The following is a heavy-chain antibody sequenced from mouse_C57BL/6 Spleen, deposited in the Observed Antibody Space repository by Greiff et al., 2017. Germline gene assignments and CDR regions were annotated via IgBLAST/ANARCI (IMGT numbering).Heavy chain of an antibody. D-gene: IGHD1-1*01. J-gene: IGHJ4*01. CDR3: ARHKGSSPYYAMDY. Sequence: VKVVESGPGLVAPSQSLSITCTVSGFSLTSYGVHWVRQPPGKGLEWLVVIWSDGSTTYNSALKSRLSISKDNSKSQVFLKMNSLQTDDTAMYYCARHKGSSPYYAMDYWGQGTSVTVSS. CDR2: IWSDGST. CDR1: GFSLTSYG. V-gene: IGHV2-6-1*01.